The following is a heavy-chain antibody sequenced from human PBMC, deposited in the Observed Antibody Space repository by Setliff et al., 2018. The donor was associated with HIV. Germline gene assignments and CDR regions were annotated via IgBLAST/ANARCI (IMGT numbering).Heavy chain of an antibody. Sequence: SETLSLTCVVSGDSISRSRYYWGWIRQPPGKGLEWIGSFYYSGSTYYNPSLKSRVTISVDTSKNQFSLKLSSVTAADTAVFYCARLTTTYYYDSSAYYHPVWGQGTLVTVSS. V-gene: IGHV4-39*01. CDR2: FYYSGST. D-gene: IGHD3-22*01. J-gene: IGHJ4*02. CDR1: GDSISRSRYY. CDR3: ARLTTTYYYDSSAYYHPV.